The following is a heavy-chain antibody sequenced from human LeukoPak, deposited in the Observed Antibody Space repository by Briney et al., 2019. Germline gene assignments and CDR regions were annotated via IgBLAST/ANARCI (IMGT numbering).Heavy chain of an antibody. CDR2: IYHSGST. Sequence: SGTLSLTCAVSGGSISSSNWWSWVRQPPGKGLEWIGEIYHSGSTNYNPSLKSRVTISVDKSKNQFSLRLTSVTAAVTAMYYCARSSPLPATYGMDVWGQGTTVTVSS. J-gene: IGHJ6*02. D-gene: IGHD1-26*01. CDR3: ARSSPLPATYGMDV. V-gene: IGHV4-4*02. CDR1: GGSISSSNW.